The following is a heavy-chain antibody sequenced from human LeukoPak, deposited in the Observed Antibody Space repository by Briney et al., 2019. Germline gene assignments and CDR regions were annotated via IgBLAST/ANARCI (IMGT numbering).Heavy chain of an antibody. CDR2: MNPNSGNT. V-gene: IGHV1-8*01. J-gene: IGHJ4*02. Sequence: ASVEVSCKASGYTFTSYDINWVRQATGQGLEWMGWMNPNSGNTGYAQKFQGRVTMTRNTSISTAYMELSSLRSEDTAVYYCARAIGYCSGGSCSLHFDYRGQGTLVTVSS. CDR1: GYTFTSYD. D-gene: IGHD2-15*01. CDR3: ARAIGYCSGGSCSLHFDY.